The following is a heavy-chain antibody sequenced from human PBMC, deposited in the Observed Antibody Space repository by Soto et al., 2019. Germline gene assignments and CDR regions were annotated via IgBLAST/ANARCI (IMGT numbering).Heavy chain of an antibody. Sequence: QLQLQESGPGLVKPSETLSLTCTVSGGSISSSSYYWGWIRQPPGKGLEWIGSIYYSGSTYYNPSLKSRVTISVDTSKNQFSLKLSSVTAADTAVYYCARQDEWDYFDYWGQGTLVTVSS. CDR1: GGSISSSSYY. V-gene: IGHV4-39*01. D-gene: IGHD1-26*01. CDR3: ARQDEWDYFDY. CDR2: IYYSGST. J-gene: IGHJ4*02.